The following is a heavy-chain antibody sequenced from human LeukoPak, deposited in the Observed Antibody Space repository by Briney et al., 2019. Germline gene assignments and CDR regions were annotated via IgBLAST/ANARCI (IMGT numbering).Heavy chain of an antibody. D-gene: IGHD3-10*01. Sequence: PGGSLRLSCAASGFAFSSYAMSWVRQAPGKGLEWVSAISGSGGSTYYADSVKGRFTISRDNSKNTLYLQMNSLRAEDTAVYYCAKGSLGDNFGSGSYYDNWFDLWGQGTLVTVSS. J-gene: IGHJ5*02. CDR3: AKGSLGDNFGSGSYYDNWFDL. CDR2: ISGSGGST. CDR1: GFAFSSYA. V-gene: IGHV3-23*01.